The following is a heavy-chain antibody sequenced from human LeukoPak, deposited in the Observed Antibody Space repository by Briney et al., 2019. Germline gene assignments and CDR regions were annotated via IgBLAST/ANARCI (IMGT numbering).Heavy chain of an antibody. CDR2: INHSGST. Sequence: SETLSLTRAVYGGSFSGYYWSWIRQPPGKGLEWIGEINHSGSTNYNPSLKSRVTISVDTSKNQFSLKLSSVTAADTAVYYCARAGRIYEFDYWGQGTLVTVSS. V-gene: IGHV4-34*01. D-gene: IGHD2-15*01. J-gene: IGHJ4*02. CDR1: GGSFSGYY. CDR3: ARAGRIYEFDY.